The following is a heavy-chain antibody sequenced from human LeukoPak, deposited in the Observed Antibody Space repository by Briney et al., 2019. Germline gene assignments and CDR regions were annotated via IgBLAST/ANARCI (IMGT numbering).Heavy chain of an antibody. CDR1: GGSFSGYY. D-gene: IGHD3-10*01. CDR3: ARGPSVFTMVRGVIIFDY. J-gene: IGHJ4*02. CDR2: INHSGSN. V-gene: IGHV4-34*01. Sequence: SETLSLTCAVYGGSFSGYYWGWIRQPPGKGLEWIGEINHSGSNNYNPSLKSRVTISVDTSKNQFSLKLSSVTAADTAVYYCARGPSVFTMVRGVIIFDYWGQGTLVTVSS.